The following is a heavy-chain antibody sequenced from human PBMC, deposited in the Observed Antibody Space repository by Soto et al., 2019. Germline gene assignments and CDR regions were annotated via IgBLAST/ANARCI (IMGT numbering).Heavy chain of an antibody. V-gene: IGHV1-3*01. Sequence: ASVKVSCKASGYTFTRYTMNWVRQAPGQRPEWMGWINPDNGNTKSSQKFQDRVIITRDTSASTAYMDLSSLRSEDTAVYYCARGIATGQLDPWGQGTLVTVSS. J-gene: IGHJ5*02. CDR3: ARGIATGQLDP. D-gene: IGHD2-15*01. CDR2: INPDNGNT. CDR1: GYTFTRYT.